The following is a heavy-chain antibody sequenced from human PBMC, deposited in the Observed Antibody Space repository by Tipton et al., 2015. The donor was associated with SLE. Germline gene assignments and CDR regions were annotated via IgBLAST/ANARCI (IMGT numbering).Heavy chain of an antibody. Sequence: LSLTCTVSGGSISSSTYYWGWIRQPPGKGLEWIGTISYSGNTYYNPSLKSRVTISVDTSKNQFSLKLSSVTAADTAVYYCARHSDTSGYYYYGMDVWGQGTTVSFSS. V-gene: IGHV4-39*07. CDR3: ARHSDTSGYYYYGMDV. CDR1: GGSISSSTYY. D-gene: IGHD3-22*01. J-gene: IGHJ6*02. CDR2: ISYSGNT.